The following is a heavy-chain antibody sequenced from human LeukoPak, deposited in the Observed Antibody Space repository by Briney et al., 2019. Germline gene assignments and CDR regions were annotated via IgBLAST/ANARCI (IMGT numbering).Heavy chain of an antibody. V-gene: IGHV3-30-3*01. D-gene: IGHD6-13*01. CDR2: ISYDGSNK. CDR3: ASGGSSWYDGSGWYTYFQH. J-gene: IGHJ1*01. Sequence: GGSLRLSCAASRFTFSNYAMHWVRQAPGKGLEWVAVISYDGSNKYYADSVKGRFTISRDNSKNTLYLQMNSLRPEDTAVYYCASGGSSWYDGSGWYTYFQHWGQGTLVTVSS. CDR1: RFTFSNYA.